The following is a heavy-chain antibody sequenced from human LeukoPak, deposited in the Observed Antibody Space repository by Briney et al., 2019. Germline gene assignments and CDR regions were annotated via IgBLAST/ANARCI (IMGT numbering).Heavy chain of an antibody. CDR2: ISYDGSNK. V-gene: IGHV3-30*18. D-gene: IGHD1-14*01. Sequence: GGSLRLSSAASGFTFSSYGMHWVRQAPGKGLEWVAVISYDGSNKYYADSVKGRFTISRDNSKNTLYLQMNSLRAEDTAVYYCAKAPEVEYGMDVWGQGTTVTVSS. J-gene: IGHJ6*02. CDR3: AKAPEVEYGMDV. CDR1: GFTFSSYG.